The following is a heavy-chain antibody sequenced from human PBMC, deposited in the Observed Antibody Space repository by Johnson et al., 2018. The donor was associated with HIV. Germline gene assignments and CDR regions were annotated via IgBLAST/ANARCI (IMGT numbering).Heavy chain of an antibody. CDR1: GFTFSSYA. J-gene: IGHJ3*02. CDR3: ARTYYYDSSGYYSAFDI. D-gene: IGHD3-22*01. CDR2: ISYDGSNK. V-gene: IGHV3-30*14. Sequence: QVQLVESGGGVVQPGRSLRLSCAASGFTFSSYAMHWVRQAPGKGLEWVAVISYDGSNKYYADSVKGRFTISRDNSKNTLYLQMGSLRAEDMAVYYCARTYYYDSSGYYSAFDIWGQGTMVTVSS.